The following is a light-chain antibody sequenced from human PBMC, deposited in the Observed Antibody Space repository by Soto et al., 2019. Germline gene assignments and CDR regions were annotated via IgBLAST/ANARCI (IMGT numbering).Light chain of an antibody. V-gene: IGLV2-23*01. J-gene: IGLJ2*01. CDR2: EGS. CDR1: SSDVGSYNL. CDR3: CSYAGSSTFHVV. Sequence: QSALTQPASVSGSPGQSITISCTGTSSDVGSYNLVSWYQQHPGKAPKLMIYEGSKRPSGVSNRFSGSKSGNTASLTISGFQAEDEDDYYCCSYAGSSTFHVVFGGGTKLTVL.